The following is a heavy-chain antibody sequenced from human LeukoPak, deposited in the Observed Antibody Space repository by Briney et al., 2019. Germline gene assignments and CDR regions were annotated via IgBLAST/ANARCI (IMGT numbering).Heavy chain of an antibody. J-gene: IGHJ4*02. D-gene: IGHD5-12*01. CDR1: GFTFSGSA. CDR3: AKGSGYDTDFDY. Sequence: GGSLRLSCTASGFTFSGSALSWVRQAPGKGLEWVSGISGSGDNTYYTDSVKGRFTISRDNSKNTLYLQMNSLGAEDTAVYYCAKGSGYDTDFDYWGQGTLVSVSS. CDR2: ISGSGDNT. V-gene: IGHV3-23*01.